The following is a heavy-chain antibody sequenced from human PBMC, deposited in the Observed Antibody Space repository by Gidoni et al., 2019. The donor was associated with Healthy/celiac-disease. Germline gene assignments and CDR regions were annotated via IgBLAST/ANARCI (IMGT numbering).Heavy chain of an antibody. D-gene: IGHD5-12*01. CDR3: ASGSGFKFPSRAFDI. Sequence: GLEWIGSIYYSGSTYYNPSLKSRVTISVDTSKNQFSLKLSSVTAADTAVYYCASGSGFKFPSRAFDIWGQGTMVTVSS. V-gene: IGHV4-39*01. J-gene: IGHJ3*02. CDR2: IYYSGST.